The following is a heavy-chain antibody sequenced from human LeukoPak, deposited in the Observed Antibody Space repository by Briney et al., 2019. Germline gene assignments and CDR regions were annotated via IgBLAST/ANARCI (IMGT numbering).Heavy chain of an antibody. CDR1: GFTFDDYG. CDR3: AKDAAYYYYMDV. J-gene: IGHJ6*03. D-gene: IGHD2-15*01. Sequence: GGSLRLSCAASGFTFDDYGMSWVRQAPGKGLEWVSVIYSGGSTYYADSVKGRFTISRDNSKNTLYLQMNSLRAEDTAVYYCAKDAAYYYYMDVWGKGTTVTVSS. V-gene: IGHV3-66*01. CDR2: IYSGGST.